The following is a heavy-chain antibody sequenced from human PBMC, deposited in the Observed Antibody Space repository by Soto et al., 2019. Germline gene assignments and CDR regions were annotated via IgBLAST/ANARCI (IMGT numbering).Heavy chain of an antibody. J-gene: IGHJ4*02. D-gene: IGHD3-10*01. CDR1: GFTFSSYG. V-gene: IGHV3-33*01. CDR2: IWYDGSNK. Sequence: GGSLRLSCAASGFTFSSYGMHWVRQAPGKGLEWVAVIWYDGSNKYYADSVKGRFTLSRDNSKNTLYLQMNSLRAEDTAVYYCARDRARLIPRFEFDYWGQGTLVTVSS. CDR3: ARDRARLIPRFEFDY.